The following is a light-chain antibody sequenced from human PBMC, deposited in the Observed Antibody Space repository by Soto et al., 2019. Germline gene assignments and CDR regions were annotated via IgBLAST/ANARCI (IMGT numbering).Light chain of an antibody. J-gene: IGKJ4*01. CDR1: QSVSST. CDR2: DAS. Sequence: EIVMTQSPATLSVSPGERATRSCRASQSVSSTLAWYQQKPGQAPSLLIFDASKRATGIPARFSGSGSGTDFTLTISSLQSEDFAVYYCQQYNNWPLTFGGGTKVDIK. V-gene: IGKV3D-15*01. CDR3: QQYNNWPLT.